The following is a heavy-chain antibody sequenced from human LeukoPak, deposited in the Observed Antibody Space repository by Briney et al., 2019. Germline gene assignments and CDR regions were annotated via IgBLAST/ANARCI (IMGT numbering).Heavy chain of an antibody. CDR1: GFTFSSHW. D-gene: IGHD4-23*01. J-gene: IGHJ4*02. Sequence: PGGSLRLSCAASGFTFSSHWMHWVRHAPGTGLVWVSRINTDGSSTNYADSGKGRFTISRDNAKSTLFLQMNSLRAEDTAVYYCARWRGGLYFDYWGQGSLVTVSP. CDR2: INTDGSST. V-gene: IGHV3-74*01. CDR3: ARWRGGLYFDY.